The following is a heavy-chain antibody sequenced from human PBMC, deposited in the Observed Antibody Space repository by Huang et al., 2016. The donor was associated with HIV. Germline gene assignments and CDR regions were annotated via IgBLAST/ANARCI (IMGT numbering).Heavy chain of an antibody. CDR3: AKDGADEEWDIDY. D-gene: IGHD1-26*01. CDR2: ISDDGSNK. Sequence: VQLVESGGGVVQPGRSLRLACAASGLRFSTSGLHWVRQAPGKGLEWVAVISDDGSNKYYAHSVKGRFTISRDTSENKVYLQMNSLRHEDTAVYYCAKDGADEEWDIDYWGQGTLVTVSS. V-gene: IGHV3-30*18. CDR1: GLRFSTSG. J-gene: IGHJ4*02.